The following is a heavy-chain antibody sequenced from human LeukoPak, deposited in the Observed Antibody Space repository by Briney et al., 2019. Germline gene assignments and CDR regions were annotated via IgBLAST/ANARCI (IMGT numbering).Heavy chain of an antibody. CDR2: IYYRGNT. V-gene: IGHV4-39*01. D-gene: IGHD4-23*01. Sequence: PSETLSLTCTVSGGSISSGIYYWAWIRQPPGKGLEWIGSIYYRGNTYYNPSLKSRVTLSVDTSKNQFSLNLSSVTAADTAVYCCARHGDGGPAEYFRHWGQGTLVTVSS. CDR3: ARHGDGGPAEYFRH. J-gene: IGHJ1*01. CDR1: GGSISSGIYY.